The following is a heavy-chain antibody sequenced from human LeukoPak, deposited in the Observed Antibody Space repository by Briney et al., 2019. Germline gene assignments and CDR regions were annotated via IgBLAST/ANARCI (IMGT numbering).Heavy chain of an antibody. D-gene: IGHD7-27*01. CDR1: NGSISLHF. V-gene: IGHV4-4*09. J-gene: IGHJ4*02. Sequence: SETLSLICTVPNGSISLHFWSWIRQSPGKGLEWIGYIYTGGNTSYNPSLKSRVTISWDTSKNQFSLKLSSVTAADTAVYYCARASWEYDYWGQGTLVTVSS. CDR3: ARASWEYDY. CDR2: IYTGGNT.